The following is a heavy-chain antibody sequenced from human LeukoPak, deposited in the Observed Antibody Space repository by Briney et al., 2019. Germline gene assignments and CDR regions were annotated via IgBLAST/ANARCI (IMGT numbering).Heavy chain of an antibody. J-gene: IGHJ3*02. CDR3: ARAYDFWSGGAFDI. V-gene: IGHV1-69*05. CDR1: GYTFSSYA. CDR2: IIPIFGTA. D-gene: IGHD3-3*01. Sequence: ASVKVSCKASGYTFSSYAISWVRQAPGQGLEWMGGIIPIFGTANYAQKFQGRVTITTDESTSTAYMELSSLRSEDTAVYYCARAYDFWSGGAFDIWGQGTMVTVSS.